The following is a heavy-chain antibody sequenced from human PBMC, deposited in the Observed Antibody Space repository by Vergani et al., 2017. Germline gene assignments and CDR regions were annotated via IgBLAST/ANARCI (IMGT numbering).Heavy chain of an antibody. CDR2: IYHSGST. CDR3: ARDGVYCSSTSCEYWYFDL. J-gene: IGHJ2*01. V-gene: IGHV4-4*02. CDR1: GGSISSSNW. Sequence: QVQLQESGPGLVKPSGTLSLTCAVSGGSISSSNWWSWVRQPPXKGLEWIGEIYHSGSTNYNPSLKSRVTISVDKSKNQFSLKLSSVTAADTAVYYCARDGVYCSSTSCEYWYFDLWGRGTLVTVSS. D-gene: IGHD2-2*01.